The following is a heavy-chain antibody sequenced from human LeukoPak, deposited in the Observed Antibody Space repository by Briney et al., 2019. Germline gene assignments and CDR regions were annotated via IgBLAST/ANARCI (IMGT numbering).Heavy chain of an antibody. J-gene: IGHJ4*02. CDR3: AKDEFTYYYDRSVYLELDY. CDR2: ISGSGGST. D-gene: IGHD3-22*01. V-gene: IGHV3-23*01. Sequence: GGSLRLSCAASGFTISSYAMSWVRQALGKGLEWVSAISGSGGSTYYADSVKGRFTISRANSKNTLYLQMNSLSAEDTAVAYCAKDEFTYYYDRSVYLELDYWGQGTLVTVSS. CDR1: GFTISSYA.